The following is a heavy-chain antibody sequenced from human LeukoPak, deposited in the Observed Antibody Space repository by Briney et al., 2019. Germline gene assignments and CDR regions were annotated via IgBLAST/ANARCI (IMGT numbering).Heavy chain of an antibody. V-gene: IGHV3-23*01. CDR3: AKPIVVVPAADRNMDV. D-gene: IGHD2-2*01. J-gene: IGHJ6*03. CDR2: ISGSGGST. CDR1: GFAFSTYE. Sequence: PGGSLRLSCAASGFAFSTYEMSWVRQAPGKGLEWVSAISGSGGSTYYADSVKGRFTISRDNSKNTLYLQMNSLRAEDTAVYYCAKPIVVVPAADRNMDVWGKGTTVTVSS.